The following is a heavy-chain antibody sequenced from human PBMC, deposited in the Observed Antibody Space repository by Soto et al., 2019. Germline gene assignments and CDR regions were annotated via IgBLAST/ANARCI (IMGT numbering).Heavy chain of an antibody. V-gene: IGHV4-59*08. D-gene: IGHD1-1*01. CDR1: GGSISRDY. CDR3: ARHDRFAETTDAFYI. J-gene: IGHJ3*02. Sequence: SETLSLTCTVSGGSISRDYWSWIRQPPGKGLEWIGYIYYSGSTNYNPSLRSRVTISVDTSKNQFSLKLSSVTAADTAVYYCARHDRFAETTDAFYIWGQGTMVTVSS. CDR2: IYYSGST.